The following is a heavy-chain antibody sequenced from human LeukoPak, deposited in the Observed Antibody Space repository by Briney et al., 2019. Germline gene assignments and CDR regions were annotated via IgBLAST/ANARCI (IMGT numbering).Heavy chain of an antibody. V-gene: IGHV3-30-3*01. CDR1: GFTFSSYA. J-gene: IGHJ4*02. CDR2: ISYDGSNK. D-gene: IGHD3-22*01. Sequence: GGSLRLSCAASGFTFSSYAMHWVRQAPGKGLEWVAVISYDGSNKYYADSVKGRFTISRDNSKNTLYLQMNSLRAEDTAVYYCAKEKKYYYDGSGYPGYDYWGQGTPVTGSS. CDR3: AKEKKYYYDGSGYPGYDY.